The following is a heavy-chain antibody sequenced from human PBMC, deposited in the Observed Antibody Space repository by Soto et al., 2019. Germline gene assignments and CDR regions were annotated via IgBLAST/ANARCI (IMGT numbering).Heavy chain of an antibody. CDR3: ARADVLRYFDWLPGPYYYYGMDV. J-gene: IGHJ6*02. V-gene: IGHV1-18*01. CDR2: ISAYNGNT. CDR1: GYTFTSYG. Sequence: ASVKVSCKASGYTFTSYGISWVRQAPGQGLEWMGWISAYNGNTNYAQKLQGRVIMTTDTSTSTAYMELRSLRSDDTAVYYCARADVLRYFDWLPGPYYYYGMDVWGQGTTVTISS. D-gene: IGHD3-9*01.